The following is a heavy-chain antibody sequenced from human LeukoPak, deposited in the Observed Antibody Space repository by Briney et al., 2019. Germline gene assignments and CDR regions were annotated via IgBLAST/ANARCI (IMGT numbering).Heavy chain of an antibody. Sequence: PSETLSLTCTVSGGSISSYYWSWIRQPPGKGLEWIGYIYYSGSTNYNPSLKSQVTISVDTSKSQFSLKLSSVTAADTAVYYCARRLRLDWFDPWGQGTLVTVSS. D-gene: IGHD6-19*01. CDR3: ARRLRLDWFDP. CDR2: IYYSGST. CDR1: GGSISSYY. J-gene: IGHJ5*02. V-gene: IGHV4-59*08.